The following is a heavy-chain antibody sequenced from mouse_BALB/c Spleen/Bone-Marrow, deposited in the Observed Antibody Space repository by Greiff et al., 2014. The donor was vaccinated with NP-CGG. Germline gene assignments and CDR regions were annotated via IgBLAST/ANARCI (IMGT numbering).Heavy chain of an antibody. CDR1: GYALTNYW. Sequence: QVQLQQSGAELVRPGTSVKVSCKASGYALTNYWVEWIKQRPGKGLEWIGVINPGSGGINYNEKFKGKATLTADKSSSTAYMQLSSLTSDDSAVYFCARELVRGMDYWGQGTSVTVSS. CDR2: INPGSGGI. D-gene: IGHD1-1*01. CDR3: ARELVRGMDY. J-gene: IGHJ4*01. V-gene: IGHV1-54*01.